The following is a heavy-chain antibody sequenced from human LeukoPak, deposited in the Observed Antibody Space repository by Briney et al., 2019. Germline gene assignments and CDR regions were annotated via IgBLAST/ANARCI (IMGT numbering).Heavy chain of an antibody. Sequence: GGSPRLSCAASGFTFSSYAMSWVRQAPGKGLEWLSAISGSGGSTYYADSVKGRFTISRDNSKNTLYLQMNSLRAEDTAVYYCAKYGTDYRVYWGQGTLVTVSS. J-gene: IGHJ4*02. D-gene: IGHD4/OR15-4a*01. CDR2: ISGSGGST. CDR1: GFTFSSYA. V-gene: IGHV3-23*01. CDR3: AKYGTDYRVY.